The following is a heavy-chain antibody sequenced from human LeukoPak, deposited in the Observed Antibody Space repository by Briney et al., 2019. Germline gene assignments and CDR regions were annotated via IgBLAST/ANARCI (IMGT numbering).Heavy chain of an antibody. J-gene: IGHJ5*02. CDR1: GFSFSSNW. CDR2: IKRDGSQK. CDR3: ARLGLEVGGPNWFDP. V-gene: IGHV3-7*01. D-gene: IGHD1-1*01. Sequence: GGSLRLSCAAPGFSFSSNWMGWVRQAPGKGLEWVTHIKRDGSQKYYLDSVKGRFTISRDNAKNSLYLQMNSLRVEDTAVYYCARLGLEVGGPNWFDPWGQGTLVTVSS.